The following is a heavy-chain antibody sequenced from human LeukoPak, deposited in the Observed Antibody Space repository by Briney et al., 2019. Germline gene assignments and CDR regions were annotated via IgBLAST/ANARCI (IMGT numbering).Heavy chain of an antibody. CDR3: ARPLGYYDFWSGYSTYWYFDL. Sequence: PGESLQISCQGSGSIFNSYWIGWVRQLPGKGEGWMGIIYPGDSDTRYSPSFQGPVTISADKSISTAYLQWSSLKASDTAMYYCARPLGYYDFWSGYSTYWYFDLWGRGTLVTVSS. CDR2: IYPGDSDT. D-gene: IGHD3-3*01. V-gene: IGHV5-51*01. CDR1: GSIFNSYW. J-gene: IGHJ2*01.